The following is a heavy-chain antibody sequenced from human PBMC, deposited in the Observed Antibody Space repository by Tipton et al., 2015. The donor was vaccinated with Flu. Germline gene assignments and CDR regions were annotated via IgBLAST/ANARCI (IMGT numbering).Heavy chain of an antibody. CDR3: ARPHRQFSDNAFDI. V-gene: IGHV3-53*01. Sequence: SLRLSCAASGFNVSSNCISWVRQAPGKGLEWVSTIYRGGSTYYADSVRGRFSISRDNSNNTVYLQLNSLRAEDTAVYYCARPHRQFSDNAFDIWGQGTMVTVSS. CDR1: GFNVSSNC. D-gene: IGHD5-24*01. J-gene: IGHJ3*02. CDR2: IYRGGST.